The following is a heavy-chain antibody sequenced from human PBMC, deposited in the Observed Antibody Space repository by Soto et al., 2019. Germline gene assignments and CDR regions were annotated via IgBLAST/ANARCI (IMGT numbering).Heavy chain of an antibody. D-gene: IGHD3-9*01. CDR2: INSDGSST. CDR1: GFTFSSYW. V-gene: IGHV3-74*01. J-gene: IGHJ3*01. Sequence: GGSLRLSCAASGFTFSSYWMHWVRQAPGKGLVWVSRINSDGSSTSYADSVKGRFTISRDNAKNTLYLQMDSLRAEDTAIYYCAKDRDYNLLTGHDAFDVWGQGTMVTVSS. CDR3: AKDRDYNLLTGHDAFDV.